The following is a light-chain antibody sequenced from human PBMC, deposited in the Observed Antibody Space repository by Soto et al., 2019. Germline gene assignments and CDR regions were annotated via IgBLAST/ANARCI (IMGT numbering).Light chain of an antibody. CDR1: QSVSSY. J-gene: IGKJ5*01. CDR2: DAS. Sequence: EIVLTHSPATLSLSPGERATLSFRASQSVSSYLAWYQQKPGQAPRLLIYDASNRATGIPARFSGSGSGTAFTLTISSLEPEDFAVYYCQKRSNWQINFGQGTRLEIK. V-gene: IGKV3-11*01. CDR3: QKRSNWQIN.